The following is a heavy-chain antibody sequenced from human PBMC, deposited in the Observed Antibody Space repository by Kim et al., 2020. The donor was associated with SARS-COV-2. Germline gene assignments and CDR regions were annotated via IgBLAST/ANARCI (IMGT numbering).Heavy chain of an antibody. CDR2: IKQDGSEK. CDR3: VRLGGSSWEFDY. V-gene: IGHV3-7*01. J-gene: IGHJ4*02. Sequence: GGSLRLSCAASGFTFSSHWMSWVRQAPGKGLEWVANIKQDGSEKYYVDSVKGRFTISRDNAKNSLYLQMNSLRAEDTAVYYCVRLGGSSWEFDYWGQGTLVTVSS. D-gene: IGHD6-13*01. CDR1: GFTFSSHW.